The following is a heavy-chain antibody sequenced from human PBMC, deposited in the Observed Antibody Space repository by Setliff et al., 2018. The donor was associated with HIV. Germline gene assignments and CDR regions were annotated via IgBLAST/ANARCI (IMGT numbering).Heavy chain of an antibody. V-gene: IGHV4-4*07. J-gene: IGHJ4*02. CDR1: GGSISNYY. Sequence: TSETLSLTCTVSGGSISNYYWSWIRQPAEKGLEWIGRIYSSGRTNYNPSLKSRVTMSLDTSKNQFSLKLSSVTAADTAFYYCARGRGSSSSWPIDYWGQGTLVTVSS. D-gene: IGHD6-13*01. CDR2: IYSSGRT. CDR3: ARGRGSSSSWPIDY.